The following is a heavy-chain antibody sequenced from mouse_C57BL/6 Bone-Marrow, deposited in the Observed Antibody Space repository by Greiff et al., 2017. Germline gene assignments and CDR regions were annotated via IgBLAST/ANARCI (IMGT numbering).Heavy chain of an antibody. J-gene: IGHJ3*01. CDR2: ISYDGSN. Sequence: EVKLMESGPGLVKPSQSLSLTCSVTGYSITSGYYWNWIRQFPGNKLEWMGYISYDGSNNYNPSLKNRISITRDTSKNQYFLKLNSVTTADTATYSCAFYYFFAYWGQGTLVTVSA. CDR3: AFYYFFAY. CDR1: GYSITSGYY. D-gene: IGHD2-1*01. V-gene: IGHV3-6*01.